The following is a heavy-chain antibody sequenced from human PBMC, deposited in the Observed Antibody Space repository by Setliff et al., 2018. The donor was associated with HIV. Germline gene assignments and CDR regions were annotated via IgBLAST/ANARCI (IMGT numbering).Heavy chain of an antibody. J-gene: IGHJ4*02. V-gene: IGHV4-38-2*02. CDR2: IYHSGIT. CDR3: VRHLSAMATVDY. CDR1: GYSISSGYY. Sequence: PSETLSLTCTVSGYSISSGYYWGWIRQPPGKGLEWIGSIYHSGITYYNSSLKSRVTISVDTSKNRFSVRLSSVSAADTAVYLCVRHLSAMATVDYWGQGALVTVSS. D-gene: IGHD6-25*01.